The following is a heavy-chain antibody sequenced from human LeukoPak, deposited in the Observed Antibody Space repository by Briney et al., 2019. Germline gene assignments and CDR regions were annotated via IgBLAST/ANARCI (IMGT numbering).Heavy chain of an antibody. D-gene: IGHD3-9*01. V-gene: IGHV3-23*01. CDR3: ARGPDYDILADYFDY. Sequence: GGTLRLSCAASGFTFSSYGMSWVRQAPGKGLEWVSAISGSGGSTYYADSVRGRFTISRDNSKNTLFLQMNSLRPEDTAVYYCARGPDYDILADYFDYWGQGTLVTVSS. J-gene: IGHJ4*02. CDR1: GFTFSSYG. CDR2: ISGSGGST.